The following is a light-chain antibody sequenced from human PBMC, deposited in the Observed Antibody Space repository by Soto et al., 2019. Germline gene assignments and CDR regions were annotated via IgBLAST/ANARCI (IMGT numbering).Light chain of an antibody. CDR1: QGISTS. CDR3: QQYNSYRT. J-gene: IGKJ1*01. CDR2: DAS. V-gene: IGKV1-5*01. Sequence: DIQMTQSPSSLSASVGDRVTITCLASQGISTSLHWYQQKPGKAPKLLIYDASSLESGVPSRFSGSGSGTEFTLTISSLQPDNFATYYCQQYNSYRTFGQGNKG.